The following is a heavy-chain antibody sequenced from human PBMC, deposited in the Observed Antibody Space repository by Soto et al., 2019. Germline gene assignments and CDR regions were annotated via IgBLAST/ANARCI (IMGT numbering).Heavy chain of an antibody. V-gene: IGHV4-38-2*01. CDR2: VDHSGRT. CDR3: AKKGYYPSGKINLFDS. D-gene: IGHD3-10*01. Sequence: PSESLSLTCAVSGYSINSDYYWGWIRQPPGKGLEWIGSVDHSGRTYYSPSLRSRLTIFIDTSKNQFSFRLTSVTAADTAMYFCAKKGYYPSGKINLFDSWGPGTLVTVSS. J-gene: IGHJ4*02. CDR1: GYSINSDYY.